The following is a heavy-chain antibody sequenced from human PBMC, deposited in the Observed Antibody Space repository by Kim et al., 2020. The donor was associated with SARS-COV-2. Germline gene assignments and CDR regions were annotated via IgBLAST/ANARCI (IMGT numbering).Heavy chain of an antibody. CDR3: VRAMGISLALDY. V-gene: IGHV6-1*01. D-gene: IGHD1-20*01. CDR2: TYYRSKWFN. CDR1: GDSVARISAA. J-gene: IGHJ4*02. Sequence: SQTLSLTCDISGDSVARISAAWNWIRQSPLRGLEWLGRTYYRSKWFNDYADSVKSRLTFNTDRSKNQFSLQLKSVTAEDTAVYYCVRAMGISLALDYWGPGIQVTVSS.